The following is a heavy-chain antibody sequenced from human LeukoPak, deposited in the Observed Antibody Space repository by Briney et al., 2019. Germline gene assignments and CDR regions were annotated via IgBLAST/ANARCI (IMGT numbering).Heavy chain of an antibody. Sequence: ASVKVSCKASGYTFTSYGISWVRQAPGQGLEWMGCISAYNGNTNYAQKLQGRVTMTTDTSTSTAYMELRSLRSDDTAVYYCARGPGITMVRGVIIKKQYYMDVWGKGTTVTVSS. CDR3: ARGPGITMVRGVIIKKQYYMDV. CDR1: GYTFTSYG. J-gene: IGHJ6*03. V-gene: IGHV1-18*01. CDR2: ISAYNGNT. D-gene: IGHD3-10*01.